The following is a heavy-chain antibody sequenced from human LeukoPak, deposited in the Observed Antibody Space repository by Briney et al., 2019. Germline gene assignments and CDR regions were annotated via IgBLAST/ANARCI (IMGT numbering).Heavy chain of an antibody. V-gene: IGHV3-66*01. Sequence: HPGGSLRLSCAASGFTVSSNYMSWVRQAPGKGLEWVSVIYSGGSTYYADCVKGRFTISRDNSKNTLYLQMNSLRAEDTAVYYCASGARDDSSGYGAFDIWGQGTMVTVSS. D-gene: IGHD3-22*01. CDR3: ASGARDDSSGYGAFDI. CDR1: GFTVSSNY. J-gene: IGHJ3*02. CDR2: IYSGGST.